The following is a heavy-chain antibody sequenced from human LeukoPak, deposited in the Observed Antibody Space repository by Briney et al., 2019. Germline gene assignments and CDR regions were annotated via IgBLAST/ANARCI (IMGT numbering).Heavy chain of an antibody. Sequence: PGGSLRLSCAASGFTFDDYAMHWVRQAPGKGLEWVSGISWNSGSIGYVDSVKGRFTISRDNAKNSLYLQMNSLRAEDTALYYCAKGVQATYGSGSPVAFDIWGQGTMVTVSS. V-gene: IGHV3-9*01. CDR2: ISWNSGSI. CDR1: GFTFDDYA. D-gene: IGHD3-10*01. CDR3: AKGVQATYGSGSPVAFDI. J-gene: IGHJ3*02.